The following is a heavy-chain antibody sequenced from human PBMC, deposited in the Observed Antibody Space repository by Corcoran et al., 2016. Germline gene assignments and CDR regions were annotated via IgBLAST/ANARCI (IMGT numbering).Heavy chain of an antibody. D-gene: IGHD6-19*01. CDR3: ARDHDSAQWLGWGGWFDP. CDR2: ISSSSSYI. CDR1: GFTFSSYS. J-gene: IGHJ5*02. V-gene: IGHV3-21*01. Sequence: EVQLVESGGGLVKPGGSLRLSCAASGFTFSSYSMNWVRQAPGKGLEWVSSISSSSSYIYYADSVKGRFTISRDNAKNSRYLQMNSLRAEDTAVYYCARDHDSAQWLGWGGWFDPWGQGTLVTVSS.